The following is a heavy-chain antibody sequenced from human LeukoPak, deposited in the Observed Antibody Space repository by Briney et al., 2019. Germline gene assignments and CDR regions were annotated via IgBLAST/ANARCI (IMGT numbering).Heavy chain of an antibody. J-gene: IGHJ4*02. Sequence: SETLSLTCTVSGGSISSGGYYWSWIRQHPGKGPEWIGYIYYSGSTYYNPSLKSRVTISVDTSKNQFSLKLSSVTAADTAVYYCARVDYGDYGGLDYWGQGTLVTVSS. D-gene: IGHD4-17*01. CDR1: GGSISSGGYY. V-gene: IGHV4-31*03. CDR2: IYYSGST. CDR3: ARVDYGDYGGLDY.